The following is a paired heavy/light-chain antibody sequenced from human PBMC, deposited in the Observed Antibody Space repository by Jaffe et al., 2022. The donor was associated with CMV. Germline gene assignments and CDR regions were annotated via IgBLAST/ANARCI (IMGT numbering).Heavy chain of an antibody. J-gene: IGHJ3*02. Sequence: EVQLVESGGGLVQPGGSLRLSCAASGFTFSSYEMNWVRQAPGKGLEWVSYISSSGSTIYYADSVKGRFTISRDNAKNSLYLQMNSLRAEDTAVYYCARDKRGWLQSHDAFDIWGQGTMVTVSS. V-gene: IGHV3-48*03. CDR3: ARDKRGWLQSHDAFDI. CDR2: ISSSGSTI. CDR1: GFTFSSYE. D-gene: IGHD5-12*01.
Light chain of an antibody. J-gene: IGKJ2*01. V-gene: IGKV1-17*03. Sequence: DIQMTQSPSAMSASVGDRVTITCRASQGISNYLAWFQQKPGKVPKRLIYAASSLQSGVPSRFSGSGSGTEFTLTISSLQPEDFATYYCLQHNSYPPYTFGQGTKLEIK. CDR3: LQHNSYPPYT. CDR1: QGISNY. CDR2: AAS.